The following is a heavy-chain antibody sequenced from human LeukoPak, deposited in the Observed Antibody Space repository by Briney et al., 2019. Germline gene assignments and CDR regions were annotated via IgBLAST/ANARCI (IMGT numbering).Heavy chain of an antibody. D-gene: IGHD1-26*01. Sequence: SETLSLTCTVSGYSISSGYYWGWIRQPPGKGLEWIGSIYYSGSTYYNPSLKSRVTISVDTSKNQFSLKLSSVTAADTAVYYCARDPSGSYAEHFDYWGQGTLVTVSS. V-gene: IGHV4-38-2*02. CDR2: IYYSGST. CDR1: GYSISSGYY. CDR3: ARDPSGSYAEHFDY. J-gene: IGHJ4*02.